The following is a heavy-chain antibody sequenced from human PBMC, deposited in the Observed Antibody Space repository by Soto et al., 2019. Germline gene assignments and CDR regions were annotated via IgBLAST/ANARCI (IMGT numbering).Heavy chain of an antibody. V-gene: IGHV3-48*01. Sequence: GGSLRLSCAASGFMFSIHDMNWVRQAPGKGLEWLSYISSSSSNIYYADSVKGRFTISRDNAKNSLYLQMDSLRAEDTAVYYCARGPFYGSGTYCNGHFDFWGQGTLVTVSS. D-gene: IGHD3-10*01. CDR3: ARGPFYGSGTYCNGHFDF. CDR2: ISSSSSNI. CDR1: GFMFSIHD. J-gene: IGHJ4*02.